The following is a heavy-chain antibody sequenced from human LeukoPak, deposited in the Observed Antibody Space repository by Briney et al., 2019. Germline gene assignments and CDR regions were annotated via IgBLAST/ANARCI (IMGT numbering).Heavy chain of an antibody. J-gene: IGHJ4*02. D-gene: IGHD6-6*01. Sequence: SGGSLRLSCAASGFTFSDYYMSWIRQAPGKGLEWVSYISSSGSTIYYADSVKGRFTISRDNAKNSLYLQMNSLRAEDTDVYYCARDRWGWYSSSSYYFDYWGQGTLVTVSS. CDR1: GFTFSDYY. V-gene: IGHV3-11*04. CDR2: ISSSGSTI. CDR3: ARDRWGWYSSSSYYFDY.